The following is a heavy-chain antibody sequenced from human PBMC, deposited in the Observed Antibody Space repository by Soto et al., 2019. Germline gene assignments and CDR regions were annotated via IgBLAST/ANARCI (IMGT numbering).Heavy chain of an antibody. CDR3: ARGLVGVPATTAPQDYYYYMDV. Sequence: SETLSLTCAVYGGSFSGYYWSWIRQPPGKGLEWIGEINHSGSTNYNPSLKSRVTISVDTSKNQFSLKLSSVTAADTAVYYCARGLVGVPATTAPQDYYYYMDVWGKGTTVTVSS. V-gene: IGHV4-34*01. CDR1: GGSFSGYY. J-gene: IGHJ6*03. CDR2: INHSGST. D-gene: IGHD6-25*01.